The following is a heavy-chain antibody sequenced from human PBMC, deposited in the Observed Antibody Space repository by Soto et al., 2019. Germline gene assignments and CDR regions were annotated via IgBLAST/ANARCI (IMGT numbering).Heavy chain of an antibody. D-gene: IGHD5-12*01. J-gene: IGHJ4*02. CDR2: IYYSGST. CDR3: ARDRGGASGYVYFDY. V-gene: IGHV4-30-4*01. CDR1: GGSISSGDYY. Sequence: SETLSLTCTVSGGSISSGDYYWSWIRQPPGKGLEWIGYIYYSGSTYYNPSLKSRVTISVDTSKNQFSLKLSSVTAADTAVYYCARDRGGASGYVYFDYWGQGTLVTVSS.